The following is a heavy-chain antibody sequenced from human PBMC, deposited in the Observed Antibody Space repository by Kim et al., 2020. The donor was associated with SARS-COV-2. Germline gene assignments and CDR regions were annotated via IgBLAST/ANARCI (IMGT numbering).Heavy chain of an antibody. V-gene: IGHV3-49*04. CDR2: IRSKAYGGTT. CDR1: GFTFGDYA. D-gene: IGHD5-18*01. Sequence: GGSLRLSCTASGFTFGDYAMSWVRQAPGKGLEWVGFIRSKAYGGTTEYAASVKGRFTISRDDSKSIAYLQMNSLKTEDTAVYYCTRVGGYSYGYRLYYYGMDVWGQGTTVTVSS. J-gene: IGHJ6*02. CDR3: TRVGGYSYGYRLYYYGMDV.